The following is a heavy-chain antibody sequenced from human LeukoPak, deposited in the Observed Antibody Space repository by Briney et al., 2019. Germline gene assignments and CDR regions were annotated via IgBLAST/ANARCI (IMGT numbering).Heavy chain of an antibody. Sequence: ASVKVSCKASGYTLTSYDINWVRQATGQGLEWMGWMNPNSGNTGYAQKFQGRVTMTRNTSISTAYMELSSLRSEDTAVYYCARGGGIAAAGTDAFDIWGQGTMVTVSS. CDR3: ARGGGIAAAGTDAFDI. D-gene: IGHD6-13*01. V-gene: IGHV1-8*01. CDR2: MNPNSGNT. CDR1: GYTLTSYD. J-gene: IGHJ3*02.